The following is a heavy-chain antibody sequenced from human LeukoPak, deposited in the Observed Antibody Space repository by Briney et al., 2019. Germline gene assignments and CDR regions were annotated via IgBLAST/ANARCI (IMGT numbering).Heavy chain of an antibody. CDR1: GYTFTSYY. CDR3: ARDGPYYYGSGSYYAGGHYFDY. J-gene: IGHJ4*02. Sequence: GASVTVSCKASGYTFTSYYMHWVRQAPGQGLEWMGIINPSGGSTSYAQKFQGRVTMTRDTSTSTVYMELSSLRSEDTAVYYCARDGPYYYGSGSYYAGGHYFDYWGQGTLVTVSS. CDR2: INPSGGST. D-gene: IGHD3-10*01. V-gene: IGHV1-46*01.